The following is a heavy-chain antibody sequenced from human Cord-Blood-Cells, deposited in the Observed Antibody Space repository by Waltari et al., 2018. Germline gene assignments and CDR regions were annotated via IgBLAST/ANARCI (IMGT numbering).Heavy chain of an antibody. Sequence: QVQLQESGPGLVKPSETLSLTCTVPGGSISSYYWSWIRQPAGQGLEWIGRIYTSGSTNYNPSLKSRVTMSVDTSKNQFSLKLSSVTAADTAVYYCARVRTIFGVVTSIDAFDIWGQGTMVTVSS. CDR1: GGSISSYY. CDR3: ARVRTIFGVVTSIDAFDI. V-gene: IGHV4-4*07. D-gene: IGHD3-3*01. CDR2: IYTSGST. J-gene: IGHJ3*02.